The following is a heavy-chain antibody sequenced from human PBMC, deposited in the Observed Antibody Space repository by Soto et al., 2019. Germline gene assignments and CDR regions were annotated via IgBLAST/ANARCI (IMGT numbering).Heavy chain of an antibody. J-gene: IGHJ3*02. V-gene: IGHV4-31*03. CDR1: GGSISSGGYY. CDR3: ALGYYDSSGYFWYDAFDI. Sequence: SETLSLTCTVSGGSISSGGYYWSWIRQHPGEGLEWIGYIYYSGSTYYNPSLKSRVTISVDTSKNQFSLKLSSVTAADTAVYYCALGYYDSSGYFWYDAFDIWGQGTMVTVSS. CDR2: IYYSGST. D-gene: IGHD3-22*01.